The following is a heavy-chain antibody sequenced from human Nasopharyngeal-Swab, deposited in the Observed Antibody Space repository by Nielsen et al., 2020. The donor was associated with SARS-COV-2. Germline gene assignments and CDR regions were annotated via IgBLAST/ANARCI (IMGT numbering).Heavy chain of an antibody. CDR1: GFTFSSDA. CDR3: AKDQGSYYDY. V-gene: IGHV3-23*03. Sequence: GGSLRLSCAASGFTFSSDAMSWVRQAPGKGLEWFSVIYSGGSSTYYADSVTGRFTISRDNSKNTLYLQMNSLRAEDTAVYYCAKDQGSYYDYWGQGTLVTVSS. D-gene: IGHD1-26*01. CDR2: IYSGGSST. J-gene: IGHJ4*02.